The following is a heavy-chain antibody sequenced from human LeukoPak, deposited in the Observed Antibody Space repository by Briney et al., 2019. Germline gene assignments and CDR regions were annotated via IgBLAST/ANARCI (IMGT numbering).Heavy chain of an antibody. V-gene: IGHV3-53*01. Sequence: EGSLRLSCAASGFTVSSNYMSWVRQAPGKGLEWVSVIYSGGSTYYADSVKGRFTISRDNSKNTLYLQMNSLRAEDTAVYYCARGRNDSSGYRDYWGQGTLVTVSS. CDR2: IYSGGST. J-gene: IGHJ4*02. CDR1: GFTVSSNY. D-gene: IGHD3-22*01. CDR3: ARGRNDSSGYRDY.